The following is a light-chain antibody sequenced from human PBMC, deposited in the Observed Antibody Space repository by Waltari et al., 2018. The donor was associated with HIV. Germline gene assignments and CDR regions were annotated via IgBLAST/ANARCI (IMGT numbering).Light chain of an antibody. CDR3: QQYGSSPLT. Sequence: IVLTQFPGTLSLSPGGRATLSCRASQNVSNDYLAWYQHRLGRAPRLLIYGASCRATDFALTIRRLEAEDFAVFYCQQYGSSPLTFGGGTKVEIK. CDR1: QNVSNDY. V-gene: IGKV3-20*01. CDR2: GAS. J-gene: IGKJ4*01.